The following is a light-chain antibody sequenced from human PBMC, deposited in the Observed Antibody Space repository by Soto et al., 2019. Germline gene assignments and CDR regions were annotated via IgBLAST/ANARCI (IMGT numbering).Light chain of an antibody. Sequence: DIQMTQSPSSLSASVGDRVTITCRASRSVSNYLNWYQQKPGEAPKLLIYVVSSLQSGVPSRFSGSGSGTDFTLTIRSLQPEDFATYYCQQSHSIPLTFGQGTRWIS. CDR2: VVS. J-gene: IGKJ1*01. CDR1: RSVSNY. V-gene: IGKV1-39*01. CDR3: QQSHSIPLT.